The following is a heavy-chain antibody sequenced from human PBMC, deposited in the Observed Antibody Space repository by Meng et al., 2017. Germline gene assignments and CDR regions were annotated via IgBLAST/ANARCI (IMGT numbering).Heavy chain of an antibody. D-gene: IGHD3-10*01. Sequence: SVKVSCKASGGTFSSYTIRWVRQAPGQGLEWMGRIIPILGIANYAQKFQGRVTITADKSTSSAYMELSSLRSEDTAVYYCATDYYGSGRSHGYWGQGTLVTVSS. CDR3: ATDYYGSGRSHGY. CDR1: GGTFSSYT. CDR2: IIPILGIA. J-gene: IGHJ4*02. V-gene: IGHV1-69*02.